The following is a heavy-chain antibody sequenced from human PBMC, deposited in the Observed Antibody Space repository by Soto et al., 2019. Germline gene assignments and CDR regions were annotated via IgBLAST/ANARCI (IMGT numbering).Heavy chain of an antibody. V-gene: IGHV3-21*01. J-gene: IGHJ6*02. Sequence: EVQLVESGGGLVKPGGSLRLSCAASGFTFSSYSMNWVRQAPGKGLEWVSSISSSSSYIYYADSVKGRFTISRDNAKNSLYLQMTSLRAEDPAVYYCASSRYCSGGSCLYGMDVWGQGTTVTVSS. CDR2: ISSSSSYI. CDR3: ASSRYCSGGSCLYGMDV. D-gene: IGHD2-15*01. CDR1: GFTFSSYS.